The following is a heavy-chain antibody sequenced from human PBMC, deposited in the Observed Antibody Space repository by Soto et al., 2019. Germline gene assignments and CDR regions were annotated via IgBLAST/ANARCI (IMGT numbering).Heavy chain of an antibody. CDR1: GGSFSDYD. CDR2: IDHTGST. D-gene: IGHD2-2*01. J-gene: IGHJ5*02. V-gene: IGHV4-34*01. Sequence: SETLSLTCAVYGGSFSDYDWSWIRQPPGKGLEWIGEIDHTGSTNYNPSLKSRVSISLDTSKNQFSLKLSSVTAADTAVYYCAREYCRSTTCFAWFDTWGQGTLVTVSS. CDR3: AREYCRSTTCFAWFDT.